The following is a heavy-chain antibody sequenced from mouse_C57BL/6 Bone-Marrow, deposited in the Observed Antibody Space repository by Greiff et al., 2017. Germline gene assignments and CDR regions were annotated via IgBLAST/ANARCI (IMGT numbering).Heavy chain of an antibody. D-gene: IGHD1-1*01. V-gene: IGHV1-69*01. J-gene: IGHJ4*01. CDR2: IDPSDSYT. Sequence: QVQLKQPGAELVMPGASVKLSCKASGYTFTSYWMHWVKQRPGQGLEWIGEIDPSDSYTNYNQKFKGKSTLTVDKSSSTAYMQLSSLTSEDSAVYYCARSITTVVARYYYTMDYWGQGTSVTVSS. CDR1: GYTFTSYW. CDR3: ARSITTVVARYYYTMDY.